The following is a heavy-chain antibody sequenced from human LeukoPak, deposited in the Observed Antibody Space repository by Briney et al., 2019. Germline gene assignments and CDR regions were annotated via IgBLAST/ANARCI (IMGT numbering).Heavy chain of an antibody. D-gene: IGHD4-17*01. V-gene: IGHV4-34*01. J-gene: IGHJ1*01. Sequence: SETLSLTCAVYGGSFSGYYWSWMRQHPGRGREGSGEINHSGSTNDNPYLKRRVTILVDTSKNQSSLKLSSVTAADTAVYYCARGHSPVTTKVSYFQHWGQGTLVTVSS. CDR1: GGSFSGYY. CDR3: ARGHSPVTTKVSYFQH. CDR2: INHSGST.